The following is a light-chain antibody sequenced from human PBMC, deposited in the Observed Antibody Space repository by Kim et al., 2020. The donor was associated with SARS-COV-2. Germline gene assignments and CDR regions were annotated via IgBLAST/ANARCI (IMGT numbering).Light chain of an antibody. J-gene: IGKJ1*01. Sequence: ASVANSVSITGRASQDISYCLAWFQQKPGKAPKSLMYAASSLQSGVPSKFGGSVSGTDFTLTLSDLQPDDFATYYCQRYYDYPRAFGQGTKVEFQ. V-gene: IGKV1-16*02. CDR3: QRYYDYPRA. CDR1: QDISYC. CDR2: AAS.